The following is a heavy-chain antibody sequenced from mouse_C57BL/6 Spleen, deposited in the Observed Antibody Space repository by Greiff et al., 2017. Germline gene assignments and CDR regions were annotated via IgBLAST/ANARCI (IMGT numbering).Heavy chain of an antibody. J-gene: IGHJ4*01. D-gene: IGHD2-1*01. V-gene: IGHV1-50*01. CDR3: ASGNYHAMDY. CDR1: GYTFTSYW. Sequence: QVQLQQPGAELVKPGASVKLSCKASGYTFTSYWMQWVKQRPGQGLEWIGEIDPSDSYTNYNQKFKGKATLTVDTSSSTAYMQLSSLTSEDSAVYYCASGNYHAMDYWGQGTSVTVSS. CDR2: IDPSDSYT.